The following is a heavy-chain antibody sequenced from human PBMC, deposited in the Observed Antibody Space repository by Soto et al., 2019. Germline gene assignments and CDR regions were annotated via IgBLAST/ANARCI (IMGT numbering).Heavy chain of an antibody. Sequence: EVQLLESGGGLVQPGGSLRLSCAASGFTFSSYAMSWVRQAPGKGLEWVSAISGSGGSTYYADSVKGRFTISRDNSKNTLYLQMNSLRAEDTAVYYCAKSIAARGYYYYGMDVWGQGTTVTVSS. CDR3: AKSIAARGYYYYGMDV. CDR1: GFTFSSYA. J-gene: IGHJ6*02. V-gene: IGHV3-23*01. CDR2: ISGSGGST. D-gene: IGHD6-6*01.